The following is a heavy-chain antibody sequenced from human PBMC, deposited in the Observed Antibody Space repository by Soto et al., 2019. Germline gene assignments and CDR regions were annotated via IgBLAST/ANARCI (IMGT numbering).Heavy chain of an antibody. CDR3: ARRSSSGYESRPWFDP. CDR1: GYSFTSYW. D-gene: IGHD5-12*01. CDR2: IYPGDSDT. J-gene: IGHJ5*02. V-gene: IGHV5-51*01. Sequence: GESLKISCKGSGYSFTSYWIGWVRQMPGKGLEWMGIIYPGDSDTRYSPSFQGQVTISADKSISTAYLQWSSLKASDTAMYYCARRSSSGYESRPWFDPWGQGTLVTVSS.